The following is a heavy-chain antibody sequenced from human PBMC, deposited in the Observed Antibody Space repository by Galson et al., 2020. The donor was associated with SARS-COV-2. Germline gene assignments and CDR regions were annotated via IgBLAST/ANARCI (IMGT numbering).Heavy chain of an antibody. V-gene: IGHV1-69*13. CDR3: ARSHPNYCSSSSCYVADF. CDR1: GGTFSGYG. D-gene: IGHD2-2*01. Sequence: SVKVSCKASGGTFSGYGFAWVRQAPGQGLEWMGGIIPVFGTPSYAQLFQDRVTITADESTSTVFMELSSLRSDDTAVYYCARSHPNYCSSSSCYVADFWGQGTLVTVSS. CDR2: IIPVFGTP. J-gene: IGHJ4*02.